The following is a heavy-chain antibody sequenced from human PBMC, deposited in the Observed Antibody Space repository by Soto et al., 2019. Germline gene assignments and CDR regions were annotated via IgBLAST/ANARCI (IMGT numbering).Heavy chain of an antibody. Sequence: TGGSLRLSCAASGFTFDDYATHWVRQAPGKGLEWVSGISWNSGSIGYADSVKGRFTISRDNAKNSLYLQMNSLRAEDTALYYCAKDMGRVAAAGTCYFDYWGQGTLVTVS. V-gene: IGHV3-9*01. CDR1: GFTFDDYA. CDR3: AKDMGRVAAAGTCYFDY. D-gene: IGHD6-13*01. CDR2: ISWNSGSI. J-gene: IGHJ4*02.